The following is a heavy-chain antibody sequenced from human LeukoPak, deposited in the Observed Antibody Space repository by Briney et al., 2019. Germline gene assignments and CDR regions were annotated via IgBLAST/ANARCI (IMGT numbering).Heavy chain of an antibody. CDR1: RVTFISYA. D-gene: IGHD3-10*01. Sequence: GGSLRLSCAASRVTFISYAMSWVRQAPGKGLEWVSAISGSGGSTYHAESVKGRFTVSRDNSKNTLYLQMNSLRAEDTVVYYCSKRPIGLNNPYYYGSGSYYYWGQGTLVSVSS. CDR2: ISGSGGST. V-gene: IGHV3-23*01. J-gene: IGHJ4*02. CDR3: SKRPIGLNNPYYYGSGSYYY.